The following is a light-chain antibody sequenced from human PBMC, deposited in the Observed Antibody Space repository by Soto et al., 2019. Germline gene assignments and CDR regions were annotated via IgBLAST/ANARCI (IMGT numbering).Light chain of an antibody. CDR3: QQYNNWPPYT. V-gene: IGKV3-15*01. J-gene: IGKJ2*01. CDR2: GAS. Sequence: EIVMTQSPATLSVSPGERATLSRRASQSVRSNLAWYQHKPGQAPRLLIYGASTRVTGIPARFSGSGSGTEFTLTISSLQSEDFAVYYCQQYNNWPPYTFGQGTKLEIK. CDR1: QSVRSN.